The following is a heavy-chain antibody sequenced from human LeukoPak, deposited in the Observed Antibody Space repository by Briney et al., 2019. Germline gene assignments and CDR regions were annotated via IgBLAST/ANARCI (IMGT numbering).Heavy chain of an antibody. CDR2: ISGSGGAT. CDR3: ARGHCYSTYCSRGIWFDP. Sequence: GGSLRLSCAASGFTFSLFAMHWVRQAPGKGLEWVSAISGSGGATYHADADSVKGRFTISRDNSKNALYLQINNLRAEDTAVYYCARGHCYSTYCSRGIWFDPWGQGSLVTVSS. CDR1: GFTFSLFA. D-gene: IGHD2/OR15-2a*01. V-gene: IGHV3-23*01. J-gene: IGHJ5*02.